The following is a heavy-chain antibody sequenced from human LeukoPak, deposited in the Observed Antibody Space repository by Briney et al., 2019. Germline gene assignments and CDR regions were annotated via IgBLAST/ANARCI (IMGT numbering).Heavy chain of an antibody. CDR1: GFPFSSYG. CDR3: AREMGDKYSSSWALDL. D-gene: IGHD6-13*01. Sequence: GALRLFCAASGFPFSSYGMDRGRPAPGQGLEWGAFFRYDGSNKYYADSVKSRFTISRENAKNSLYLQMNSLRAGDTAVYYCAREMGDKYSSSWALDLWGRGTLVTVSS. V-gene: IGHV3-30*02. CDR2: FRYDGSNK. J-gene: IGHJ2*01.